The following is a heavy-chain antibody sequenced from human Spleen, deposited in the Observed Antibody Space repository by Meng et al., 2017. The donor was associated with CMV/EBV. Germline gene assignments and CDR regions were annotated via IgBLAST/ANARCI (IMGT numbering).Heavy chain of an antibody. J-gene: IGHJ4*02. Sequence: QINLKESGPALVKPKQTLTLTCTFSGFSLSTSGVGVGWIRQPPGKALEWLALIYWDDDKRYSPSLKSRLTITKDTSKNQVVLTMTNMDPVDTATYYCAHGFWGSRYFDYWGQGTLVTVSS. V-gene: IGHV2-5*02. D-gene: IGHD3-10*01. CDR1: GFSLSTSGVG. CDR3: AHGFWGSRYFDY. CDR2: IYWDDDK.